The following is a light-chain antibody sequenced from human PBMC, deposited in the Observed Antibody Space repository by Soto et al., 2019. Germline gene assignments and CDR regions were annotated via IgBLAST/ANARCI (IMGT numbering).Light chain of an antibody. J-gene: IGLJ1*01. Sequence: QSALTQPRSVSGSPGQSVTISCTGTSSDVGDYDYVSWYQQHPGKAPKLMIYDVIKRPSGVPDRFSGSKSGNTASLTISGLQAEDEADYYCCSYAGSHYVFGTGTKLTVL. CDR2: DVI. CDR3: CSYAGSHYV. CDR1: SSDVGDYDY. V-gene: IGLV2-11*01.